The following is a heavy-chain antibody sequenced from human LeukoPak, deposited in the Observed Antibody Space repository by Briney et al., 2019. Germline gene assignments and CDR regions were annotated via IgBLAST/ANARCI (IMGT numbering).Heavy chain of an antibody. V-gene: IGHV3-43*01. Sequence: GGSLRLSCVASGFTFDDYTMHWVRQAPGEGLEWVSLINWDGGSKYYVDSVKGRFTISRDNSKNTLYLQMNSLRAEDTAVYYCAKDHGPHYGDYHFDYWGQGTLVTVSS. J-gene: IGHJ4*02. CDR2: INWDGGSK. D-gene: IGHD4-17*01. CDR1: GFTFDDYT. CDR3: AKDHGPHYGDYHFDY.